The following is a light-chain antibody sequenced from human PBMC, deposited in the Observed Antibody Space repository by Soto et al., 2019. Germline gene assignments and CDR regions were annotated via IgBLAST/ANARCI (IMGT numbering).Light chain of an antibody. CDR1: QTVRNNY. CDR3: QQYSVSPLT. Sequence: EFVLTQSPGTLSLSPGERATLSCRASQTVRNNYLAWYQQKPGQAPRLLIYDASSRATGIPDRFSGGGSGTDFTLTISRLEPEDFAVYYCQQYSVSPLTFGQGTKVDIK. CDR2: DAS. V-gene: IGKV3-20*01. J-gene: IGKJ1*01.